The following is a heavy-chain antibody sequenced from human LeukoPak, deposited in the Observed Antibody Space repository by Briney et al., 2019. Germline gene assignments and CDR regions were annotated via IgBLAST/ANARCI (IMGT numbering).Heavy chain of an antibody. V-gene: IGHV3-23*01. CDR3: AKVFGSGWYEPLYYFDY. J-gene: IGHJ4*02. D-gene: IGHD6-19*01. CDR2: ISGSGGST. Sequence: QPGGSLRLSCAASGVTFSSYAMSWVRQTPGKGLEWVSVISGSGGSTDYADSVKGRFTISRDNSKNTLYVQMNSLRAEDTAVYYCAKVFGSGWYEPLYYFDYWGQGTLVTVSS. CDR1: GVTFSSYA.